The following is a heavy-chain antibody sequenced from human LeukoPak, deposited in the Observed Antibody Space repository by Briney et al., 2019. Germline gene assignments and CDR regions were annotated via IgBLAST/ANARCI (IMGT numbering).Heavy chain of an antibody. D-gene: IGHD2-8*01. J-gene: IGHJ5*02. Sequence: KPSETLSLTCIVSGGSINSTTYSWGWIRQPPGKGLEWIGNFHYGGSTYYNPSLKSRVTVSVDTSKNQFSLRLSSVTAADTAVYYCARPGYCTNDVCFWFDPWGQGTLVTVSS. CDR3: ARPGYCTNDVCFWFDP. CDR2: FHYGGST. V-gene: IGHV4-39*01. CDR1: GGSINSTTYS.